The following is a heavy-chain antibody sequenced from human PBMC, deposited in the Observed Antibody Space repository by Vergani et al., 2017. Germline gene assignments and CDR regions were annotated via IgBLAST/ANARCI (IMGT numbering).Heavy chain of an antibody. V-gene: IGHV1-18*01. Sequence: QVQLVQSGAEVKKPGASVKVSCKASGYTFTSYGISWVRQAPGQGLEWMGWISAYNGNTNYAQKLQGRVTMTKDTSTSTAYMELRSLRSDDTAVYYCASDGSSLYYDIVTVTGLYFDYWGQGTLVTVSS. CDR1: GYTFTSYG. D-gene: IGHD3-9*01. CDR2: ISAYNGNT. CDR3: ASDGSSLYYDIVTVTGLYFDY. J-gene: IGHJ4*02.